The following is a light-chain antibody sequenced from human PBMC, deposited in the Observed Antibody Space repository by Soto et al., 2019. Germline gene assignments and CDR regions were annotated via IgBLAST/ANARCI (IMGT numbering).Light chain of an antibody. CDR1: QYVTTSY. Sequence: IVLTQSPGTLSLSPGERATLSCRASQYVTTSYLAWYQQKPGQAPRLLVHSVCDRVTGIPDMFSGSGAGRDLTLTISRLEPEDFAAYYDHYYGNTRWTVSQGTVVDIK. J-gene: IGKJ1*01. V-gene: IGKV3-20*01. CDR3: HYYGNTRWT. CDR2: SVC.